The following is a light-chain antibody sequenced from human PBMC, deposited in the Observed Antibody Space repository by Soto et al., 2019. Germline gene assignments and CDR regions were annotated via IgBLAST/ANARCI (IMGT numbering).Light chain of an antibody. Sequence: DIQLTQSPSFPSPSIGESVTITCRASQVISTSLAWYQQKPGKAPKLLVYDASTLQSGVASRFSGSGSGTEFTLIISGLQPDDSATYYCQQYTNTNNPWMFGQGTRWIS. V-gene: IGKV1-9*01. J-gene: IGKJ1*01. CDR1: QVISTS. CDR2: DAS. CDR3: QQYTNTNNPWM.